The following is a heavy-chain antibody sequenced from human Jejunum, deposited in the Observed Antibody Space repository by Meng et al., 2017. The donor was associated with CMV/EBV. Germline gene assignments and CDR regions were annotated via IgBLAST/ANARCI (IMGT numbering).Heavy chain of an antibody. J-gene: IGHJ6*02. CDR1: AFSSYA. D-gene: IGHD2-2*01. V-gene: IGHV3-30*02. CDR2: IRFDGTNN. CDR3: AKDKIPVGPYYYGMDV. Sequence: AFSSYAMHWVRQAPGKGPEWVAFIRFDGTNNYLVDSVKGRFTISRDNSKNMLFLQMNSLRAEDTAVYYCAKDKIPVGPYYYGMDVWGQGTTVTVSS.